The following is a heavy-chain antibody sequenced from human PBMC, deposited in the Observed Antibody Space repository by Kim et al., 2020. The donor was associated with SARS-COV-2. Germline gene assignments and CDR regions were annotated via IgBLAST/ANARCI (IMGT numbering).Heavy chain of an antibody. CDR3: ANSAAY. J-gene: IGHJ4*02. Sequence: DSGGSTTYQDSVKGRFTLSRDSCKNTLYLQMNSLRVEDTAVYYCANSAAYWGQGTLVTVSS. D-gene: IGHD2-15*01. V-gene: IGHV3-53*01. CDR2: DSGGST.